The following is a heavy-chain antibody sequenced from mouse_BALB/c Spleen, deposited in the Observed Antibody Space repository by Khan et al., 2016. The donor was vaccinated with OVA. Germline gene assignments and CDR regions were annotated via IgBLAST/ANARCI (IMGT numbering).Heavy chain of an antibody. D-gene: IGHD3-3*01. CDR1: GYTFTNYG. Sequence: QIQLVQSGPDLKKPGETVKISCKASGYTFTNYGINWVKQAPGKGLKWMGWIYMYTGEPTYADDFKGRFAFSLDTSASTAYLQINNLKNEDTATYFCARGGRRAMDYGGQGTSVTVSS. CDR2: IYMYTGEP. J-gene: IGHJ4*01. V-gene: IGHV9-3-1*01. CDR3: ARGGRRAMDY.